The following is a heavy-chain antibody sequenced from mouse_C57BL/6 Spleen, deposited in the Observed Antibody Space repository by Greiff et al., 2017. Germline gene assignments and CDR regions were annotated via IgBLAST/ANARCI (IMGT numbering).Heavy chain of an antibody. D-gene: IGHD1-1*01. J-gene: IGHJ4*01. CDR2: IDPSDSET. CDR1: GYTFTSYW. V-gene: IGHV1-52*01. Sequence: VQLQQPGAELVRPGSSVKLSCKASGYTFTSYWMHWVKQRPIQGLEWIGNIDPSDSETHYNQKFKDKATLTVDKSSSTAYMQLSSLTSEDSAVDYCARGGDYYDGYSMDDWGQGTSVTVSS. CDR3: ARGGDYYDGYSMDD.